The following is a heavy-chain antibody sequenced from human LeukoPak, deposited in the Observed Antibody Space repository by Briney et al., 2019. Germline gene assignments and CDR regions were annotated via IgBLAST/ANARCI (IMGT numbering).Heavy chain of an antibody. J-gene: IGHJ4*02. CDR1: GFTFSSYT. D-gene: IGHD5-12*01. CDR2: ISGSSATT. V-gene: IGHV3-23*01. CDR3: ARVPRSGYDYYFDY. Sequence: GGSLRLSCAASGFTFSSYTMNWVRQAPGKGLEWVSGISGSSATTHYADSVKGRLTISRDNPRNTLYLQIDSLRAEDTAVYYCARVPRSGYDYYFDYWGQGTLVTVSS.